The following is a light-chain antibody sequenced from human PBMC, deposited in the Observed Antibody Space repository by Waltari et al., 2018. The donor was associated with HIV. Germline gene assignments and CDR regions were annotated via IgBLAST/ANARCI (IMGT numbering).Light chain of an antibody. Sequence: IQMTQSPSSLSASVGDRVTISCRASQDITNDLAWYQQKPGTVPKLLIYSASTLQSGVPSRFSGSGSGIDFTLTISSLRPEDVATYYCQKYNSVPLTFGGGTKLEI. CDR1: QDITND. V-gene: IGKV1-27*01. CDR2: SAS. J-gene: IGKJ4*01. CDR3: QKYNSVPLT.